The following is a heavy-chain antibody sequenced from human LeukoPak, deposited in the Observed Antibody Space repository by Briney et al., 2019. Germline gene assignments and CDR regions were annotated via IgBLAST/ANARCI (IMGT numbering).Heavy chain of an antibody. V-gene: IGHV1-69*04. D-gene: IGHD3-22*01. Sequence: ASVKVSCKASGGTFSSYAISWVRQAPGQGLEWMGRIIPILGIANYAQKFQGRVTITADKSTSTAYMELSSLRSEDTAVYYCASRRGWDSSGYVDYWGQGTLVTVSS. J-gene: IGHJ4*02. CDR3: ASRRGWDSSGYVDY. CDR2: IIPILGIA. CDR1: GGTFSSYA.